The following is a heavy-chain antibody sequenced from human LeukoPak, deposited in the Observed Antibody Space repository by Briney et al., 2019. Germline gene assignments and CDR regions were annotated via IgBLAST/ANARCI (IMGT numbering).Heavy chain of an antibody. Sequence: GGSLRLSCSASAFMLSSFAMHWVRQAPGKGLQYVSALSSNGGITYYVDSVKGRFTISRDNSKNTLYLQMNSLRAEDTAVYYCARDRAAADLDYWGQGTLVTVSS. J-gene: IGHJ4*02. CDR1: AFMLSSFA. CDR3: ARDRAAADLDY. V-gene: IGHV3-64*04. CDR2: LSSNGGIT. D-gene: IGHD6-13*01.